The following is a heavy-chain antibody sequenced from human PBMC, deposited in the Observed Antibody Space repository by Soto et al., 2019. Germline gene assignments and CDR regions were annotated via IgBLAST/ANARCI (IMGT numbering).Heavy chain of an antibody. V-gene: IGHV4-61*01. Sequence: SETLSLTCTVSGGSVSSGSYYWSWIRQPPGKGLEWIGYIYYSGSTNYNPSLKSRVTISVDTSKNQFSLKLSSVTAADTAVYYCARAVVAYGRSGSSWGFDYWGQGTLVTVSS. J-gene: IGHJ4*02. CDR2: IYYSGST. D-gene: IGHD1-26*01. CDR3: ARAVVAYGRSGSSWGFDY. CDR1: GGSVSSGSYY.